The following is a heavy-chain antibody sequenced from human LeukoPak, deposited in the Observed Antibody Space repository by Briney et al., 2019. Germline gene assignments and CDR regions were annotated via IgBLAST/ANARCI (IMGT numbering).Heavy chain of an antibody. CDR2: ISYDGSNK. J-gene: IGHJ6*02. Sequence: GGSLRLSCAASGFTFGSYGMHWVRQAPGKGLEWLAVISYDGSNKYYADSVKGRFTISRDNSKNTLYLQMNSLRAEDTAVYYCAKTLLRINYYYGMDVWGQGTTVTVSS. D-gene: IGHD4-17*01. V-gene: IGHV3-30*18. CDR3: AKTLLRINYYYGMDV. CDR1: GFTFGSYG.